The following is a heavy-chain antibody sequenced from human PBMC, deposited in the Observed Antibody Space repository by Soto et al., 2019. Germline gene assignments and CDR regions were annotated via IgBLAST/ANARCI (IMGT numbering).Heavy chain of an antibody. CDR2: IIPIFGTA. CDR1: GGTFSSYA. CDR3: ARDDSSSWYGGAFDI. J-gene: IGHJ3*02. V-gene: IGHV1-69*13. D-gene: IGHD6-13*01. Sequence: WASVKVSCKASGGTFSSYAISWVRQAPGQGLEWMGGIIPIFGTANYAQKFQGRVTITADESTSTAYMELSSLRSEDTAVYYCARDDSSSWYGGAFDIWGQGTMVTVSS.